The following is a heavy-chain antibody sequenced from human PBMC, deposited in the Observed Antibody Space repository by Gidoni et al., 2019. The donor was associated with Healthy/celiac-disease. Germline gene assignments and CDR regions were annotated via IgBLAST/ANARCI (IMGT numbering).Heavy chain of an antibody. CDR2: IIPILGIA. V-gene: IGHV1-69*02. D-gene: IGHD2-15*01. Sequence: LEWMGRIIPILGIANYAQKFQGRVTITADKSTSTAYMELSSLRSEDTAVYYCARLVGVVAAVDDLDYWGQGTLVTVSS. J-gene: IGHJ4*02. CDR3: ARLVGVVAAVDDLDY.